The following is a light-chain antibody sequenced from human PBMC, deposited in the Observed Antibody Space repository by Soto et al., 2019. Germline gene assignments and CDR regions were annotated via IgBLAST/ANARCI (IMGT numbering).Light chain of an antibody. V-gene: IGKV3-20*01. J-gene: IGKJ3*01. CDR1: QTVSDYS. CDR2: GAF. CDR3: QHYRGSPPLFT. Sequence: EIVLTQSPGSLSLSPGARATLSCRTSQTVSDYSLAWYQQKPGQPPRLLIYGAFSRATGIPDRFSGSGSGTDFTLTISSLEPEDFAVYYCQHYRGSPPLFTFGPGTKVDIK.